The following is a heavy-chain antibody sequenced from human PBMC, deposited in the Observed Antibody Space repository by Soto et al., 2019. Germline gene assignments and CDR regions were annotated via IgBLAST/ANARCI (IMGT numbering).Heavy chain of an antibody. J-gene: IGHJ6*02. V-gene: IGHV3-23*01. CDR3: TTVRVVPAATSYYYYGMDV. Sequence: GGSLRLSCAASGFTFSSYAMSWVRQAPGKGLEWVSAISGSGGSTYYADSVKGRFTISRDNSKNTLYLQMNSLRAEDTAVYYCTTVRVVPAATSYYYYGMDVWGQGTTVTISS. D-gene: IGHD2-2*01. CDR2: ISGSGGST. CDR1: GFTFSSYA.